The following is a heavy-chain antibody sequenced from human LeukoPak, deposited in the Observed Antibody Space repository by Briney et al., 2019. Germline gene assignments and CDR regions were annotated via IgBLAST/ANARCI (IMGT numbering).Heavy chain of an antibody. Sequence: SQTLSLTCTVSGGSISSGSYYWSWIRQPAGKGLECIGRIYTSGSTNYNPSLKSRVTISVDTSKNQFSLKLSSVTAADTAVYYCARDRVDTANDAFDIWGQGTMVTVSS. CDR2: IYTSGST. V-gene: IGHV4-61*02. CDR1: GGSISSGSYY. CDR3: ARDRVDTANDAFDI. J-gene: IGHJ3*02. D-gene: IGHD5-18*01.